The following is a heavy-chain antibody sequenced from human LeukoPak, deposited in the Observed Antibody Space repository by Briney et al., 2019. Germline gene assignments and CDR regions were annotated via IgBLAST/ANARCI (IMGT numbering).Heavy chain of an antibody. D-gene: IGHD5-18*01. CDR1: GGSFSVYY. CDR3: ARVPGYSYGQDYFDY. Sequence: SETLSLTCAVYGGSFSVYYWSWIRQPPGKGLEWIGEINHSGSTNYNPSLKTRVTISVDTSKNQFSLQLSSVTAADTAVYYCARVPGYSYGQDYFDYWGEGTLVTVSS. J-gene: IGHJ4*02. V-gene: IGHV4-34*01. CDR2: INHSGST.